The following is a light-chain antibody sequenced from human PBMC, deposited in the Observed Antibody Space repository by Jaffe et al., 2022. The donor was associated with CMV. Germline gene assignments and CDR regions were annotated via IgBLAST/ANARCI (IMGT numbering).Light chain of an antibody. CDR2: KVS. Sequence: DVVMTQSPLSLPVTLGQPASISCRSSQSLVHSDGDTYLIWHQQRPGQSPRRLIYKVSNRDSGVPDRFSGSGSGTDFTLKISRVEAEDVGIYYCMQGSHWPPTFGQGTKVEIK. CDR3: MQGSHWPPT. CDR1: QSLVHSDGDTY. V-gene: IGKV2-30*02. J-gene: IGKJ1*01.